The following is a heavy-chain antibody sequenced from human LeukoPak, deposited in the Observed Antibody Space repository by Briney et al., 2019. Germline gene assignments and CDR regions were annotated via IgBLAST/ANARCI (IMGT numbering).Heavy chain of an antibody. V-gene: IGHV3-23*01. D-gene: IGHD3-3*01. CDR2: ISGSGGST. Sequence: GGTLRLSCAASGFTFSSYAMSWVRQAPGKGLEWVSAISGSGGSTYYADSVKGRFTISRDNSKNTLYLQMNSLRAEDTAVYYCAKGYDFWSGYYHDDAFDIWGQGTMVTVSS. CDR1: GFTFSSYA. J-gene: IGHJ3*02. CDR3: AKGYDFWSGYYHDDAFDI.